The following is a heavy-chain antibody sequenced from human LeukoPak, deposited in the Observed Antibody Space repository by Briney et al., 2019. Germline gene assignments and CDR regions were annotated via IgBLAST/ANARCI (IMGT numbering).Heavy chain of an antibody. Sequence: PGGSLRLSCAASGFTFSSFAMSWVRQAPGKGLEWVSAITYGGGSTYYADSVKGRFTISRDNAKNTLYLQMNSLRAEDTAVYYCSRERELPNDAFDIWGQGTMVTVSS. CDR2: ITYGGGST. CDR1: GFTFSSFA. CDR3: SRERELPNDAFDI. V-gene: IGHV3-23*01. D-gene: IGHD1-26*01. J-gene: IGHJ3*02.